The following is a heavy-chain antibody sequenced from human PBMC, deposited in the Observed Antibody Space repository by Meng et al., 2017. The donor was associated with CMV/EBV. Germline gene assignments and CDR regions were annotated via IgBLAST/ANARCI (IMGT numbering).Heavy chain of an antibody. CDR1: GFTFDDYG. V-gene: IGHV3-20*04. Sequence: GESLKISCAASGFTFDDYGMSWVRQAPGKGLEWVSGINWNGGSTGYADSVKGRFTISRDNAKNSLYLQMNSLRAEDTALYYCARDPYWGRYFDWLLPTFNHYYYYYGMDVWGQGTTVTVSS. J-gene: IGHJ6*02. CDR3: ARDPYWGRYFDWLLPTFNHYYYYYGMDV. CDR2: INWNGGST. D-gene: IGHD3-9*01.